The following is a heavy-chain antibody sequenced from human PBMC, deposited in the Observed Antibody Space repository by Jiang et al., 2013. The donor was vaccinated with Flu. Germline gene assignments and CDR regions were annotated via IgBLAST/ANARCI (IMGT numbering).Heavy chain of an antibody. D-gene: IGHD3-22*01. Sequence: LLKPSETLSLTCTVSGGSISSSSYYWGWIRQPPGKGLEWIGSIYYSGSTYYNPSLKSRVTISVDTSKNQFSLKLSSVTAADTAVYYCARDWYYYDSSGYSDYWGQGTLVTVSS. V-gene: IGHV4-39*07. CDR2: IYYSGST. CDR1: GGSISSSSYY. J-gene: IGHJ4*02. CDR3: ARDWYYYDSSGYSDY.